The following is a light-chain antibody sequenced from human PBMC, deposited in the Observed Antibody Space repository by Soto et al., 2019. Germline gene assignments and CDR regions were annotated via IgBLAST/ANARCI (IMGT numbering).Light chain of an antibody. J-gene: IGLJ2*01. CDR2: ETS. Sequence: QAVVTQESSLTVSPGGTVTFTCGCSTGAVTSGHYPYWFQQKPGQAPMTLIYETSNKYSWTPARFSGSLLGGKAALTLSGAQPEDEADYYCLLSYSDSRSGVFGGGTKLTVL. V-gene: IGLV7-46*01. CDR3: LLSYSDSRSGV. CDR1: TGAVTSGHY.